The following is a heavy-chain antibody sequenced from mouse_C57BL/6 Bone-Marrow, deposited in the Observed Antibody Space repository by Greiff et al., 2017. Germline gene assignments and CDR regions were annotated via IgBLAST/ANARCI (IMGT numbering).Heavy chain of an antibody. V-gene: IGHV5-15*01. J-gene: IGHJ3*01. CDR3: ARHENYGSSSWFAY. CDR2: ISNLAYSI. D-gene: IGHD1-1*01. CDR1: GFTFSDYG. Sequence: DVMLVESGGGLVQPGGSLKLSCAASGFTFSDYGMAWVRQAPRKGPEWVAFISNLAYSIYYADTVTGRFTISRENAKNTLYLEMSSLRSEDTAMYYCARHENYGSSSWFAYWGQGTLVTVSA.